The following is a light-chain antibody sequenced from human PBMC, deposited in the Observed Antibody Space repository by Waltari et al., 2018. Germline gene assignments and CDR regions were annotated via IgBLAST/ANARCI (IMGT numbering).Light chain of an antibody. V-gene: IGKV4-1*01. J-gene: IGKJ4*01. Sequence: DIVMTQSPDSLAVSLGERATIHCKSSQRVLYSSNNKNYLAWYQQKPGQPPKLLIYWASTRESGVPDRFSGSGSGTDFTLTISSLQAEDVAVYYCQQYYSTPRALTFGGGTKVEIK. CDR1: QRVLYSSNNKNY. CDR3: QQYYSTPRALT. CDR2: WAS.